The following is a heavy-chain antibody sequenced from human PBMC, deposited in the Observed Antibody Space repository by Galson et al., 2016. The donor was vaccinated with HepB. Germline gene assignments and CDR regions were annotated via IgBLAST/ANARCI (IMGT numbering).Heavy chain of an antibody. D-gene: IGHD4-17*01. J-gene: IGHJ4*02. Sequence: SLRLSCAASGFPFSSSAMNCVRQAPGKGLAWVSTISGAGTASYAYSVKGRFTLSRDNSKNTLALQMDSLRVEDTALYFCFRVPRYYADYSSGVGDCWGQGTLLTVSS. CDR1: GFPFSSSA. CDR2: ISGAGTA. CDR3: FRVPRYYADYSSGVGDC. V-gene: IGHV3-23*01.